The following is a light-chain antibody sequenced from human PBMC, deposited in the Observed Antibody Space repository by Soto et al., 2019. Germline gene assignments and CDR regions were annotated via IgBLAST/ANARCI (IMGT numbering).Light chain of an antibody. CDR1: QSVSSY. CDR2: DAS. Sequence: EIVWTQSPATLSFSPGERATLSCRASQSVSSYLAWYQQKPGQAPRLLFYDASNRATGIPARFSGSGSGTDFTLTISSLEPEDFAVYYCQQRSNWPPLTFGGGTKVEIK. CDR3: QQRSNWPPLT. V-gene: IGKV3-11*01. J-gene: IGKJ4*01.